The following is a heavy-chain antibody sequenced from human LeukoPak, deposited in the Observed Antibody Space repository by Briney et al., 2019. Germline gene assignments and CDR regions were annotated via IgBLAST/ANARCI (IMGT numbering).Heavy chain of an antibody. V-gene: IGHV1-8*01. Sequence: GASVKVSGKASGYTFTSYDINWVRQATGQGLEWMGWMNPNSGNTGYAQKFQGRVTMTRNTSISTAYMELSSLRSEDTAVYYCARKIAAAGTGFDYWGQGTLVTVSS. D-gene: IGHD6-13*01. CDR1: GYTFTSYD. J-gene: IGHJ4*02. CDR3: ARKIAAAGTGFDY. CDR2: MNPNSGNT.